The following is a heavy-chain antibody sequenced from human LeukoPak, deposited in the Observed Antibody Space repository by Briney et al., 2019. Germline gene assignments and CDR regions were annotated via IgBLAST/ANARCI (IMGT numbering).Heavy chain of an antibody. V-gene: IGHV3-7*01. J-gene: IGHJ6*03. CDR2: IKQDGREK. D-gene: IGHD1-26*01. CDR3: ARDSCSGSYFKLCYYYYMDV. CDR1: GFTFTSYW. Sequence: GGSLRLSCAASGFTFTSYWMTWVRQAPGKGLEWVANIKQDGREKYYVDSVKGRFTISRDNAKNSLYLQMNSLRAEDTAVYCCARDSCSGSYFKLCYYYYMDVWGKGTTVTISS.